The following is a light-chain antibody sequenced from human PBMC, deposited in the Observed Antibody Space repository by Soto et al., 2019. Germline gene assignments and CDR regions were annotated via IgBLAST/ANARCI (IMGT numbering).Light chain of an antibody. J-gene: IGLJ1*01. Sequence: QSALTQPRSVSGSPGQSVTISCTGTSSDVGTYNYVSWYQQHPGKAPKVMIYDVSERPSGVPDRFSGSKSGNTASLTISGLQVEDEADYYCCSYAGSPRYVFGTGTKLTVL. V-gene: IGLV2-11*01. CDR3: CSYAGSPRYV. CDR2: DVS. CDR1: SSDVGTYNY.